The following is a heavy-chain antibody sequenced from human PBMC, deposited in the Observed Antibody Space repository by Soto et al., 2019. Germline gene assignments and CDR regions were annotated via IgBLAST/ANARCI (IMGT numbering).Heavy chain of an antibody. Sequence: PGGSLRLSCAASGFTFDDYAMHWVRQAPGKGLEWVSGISWNSGSIGYADSVKGRFTISRDNAKNSLYLQMNSLRAEDTALYYCATALYSSGPIDYWGQGTLVTVSS. J-gene: IGHJ4*02. V-gene: IGHV3-9*01. CDR3: ATALYSSGPIDY. CDR1: GFTFDDYA. CDR2: ISWNSGSI. D-gene: IGHD6-19*01.